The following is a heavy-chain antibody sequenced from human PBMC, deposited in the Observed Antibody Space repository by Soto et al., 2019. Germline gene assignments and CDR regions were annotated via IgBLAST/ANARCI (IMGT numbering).Heavy chain of an antibody. CDR2: INIDGTIT. Sequence: ELLLVESGGGLVQPGGSLRLSCAASGFTSGLAFTNYWMHWVRQPPGKGLVWVSRINIDGTITHYADSVEGRFTISRGNAKNTLYLQMNSLRVEDTAVYFCVSSLDRLRGWAQGTLVTVSS. J-gene: IGHJ4*02. D-gene: IGHD4-17*01. CDR1: GFTSGLAFTNYW. CDR3: VSSLDRLRG. V-gene: IGHV3-74*01.